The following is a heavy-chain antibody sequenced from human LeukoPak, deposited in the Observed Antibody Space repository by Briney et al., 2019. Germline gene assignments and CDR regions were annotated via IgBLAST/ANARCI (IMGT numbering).Heavy chain of an antibody. CDR3: ARKDYFGSGIYFFDY. J-gene: IGHJ4*02. D-gene: IGHD3-10*01. CDR2: INPANGDT. V-gene: IGHV1-3*01. CDR1: GYTFTRYP. Sequence: ASVKVSYKASGYTFTRYPIHWVRQAPGQRLEWMGWINPANGDTGYSKKFQGRVTITRDTSASTAYMELSSLSSEDTALYYCARKDYFGSGIYFFDYWGQGALVTVSS.